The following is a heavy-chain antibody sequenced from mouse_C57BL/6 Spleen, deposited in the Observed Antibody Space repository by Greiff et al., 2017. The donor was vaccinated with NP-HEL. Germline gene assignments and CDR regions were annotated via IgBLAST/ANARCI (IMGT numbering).Heavy chain of an antibody. D-gene: IGHD3-1*01. CDR2: IDPSDSET. V-gene: IGHV1-52*01. CDR1: GYTFTSYW. J-gene: IGHJ2*01. CDR3: ARTTRALDY. Sequence: VQLQQPGAELVRPGSSVKLSCKASGYTFTSYWMHWVKQRPIQGLEWIGNIDPSDSETHYNQKFKDKATLTVDKSSSTAYMQLSSVTSEDSAVYDCARTTRALDYWGQGTTLTVSS.